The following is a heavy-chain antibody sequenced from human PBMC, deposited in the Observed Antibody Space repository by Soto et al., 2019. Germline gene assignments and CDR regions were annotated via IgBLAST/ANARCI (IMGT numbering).Heavy chain of an antibody. V-gene: IGHV4-59*11. D-gene: IGHD1-26*01. CDR1: GGSISSHY. J-gene: IGHJ6*02. CDR2: IYYRGST. Sequence: LSXTCTGSGGSISSHYCSWVRQAPGKGLEWIGHIYYRGSTSYNPSLRSRSTISVDTSNNQFSLKLNSVTTADTAVYYCARDGREASGMDVWGQGTKVTVSS. CDR3: ARDGREASGMDV.